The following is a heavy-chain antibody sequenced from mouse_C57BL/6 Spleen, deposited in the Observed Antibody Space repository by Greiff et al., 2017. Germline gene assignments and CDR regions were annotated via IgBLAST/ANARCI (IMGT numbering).Heavy chain of an antibody. Sequence: VQLQQPGAELVMPGASVKLSCKASGYTFTSYWMHWVKQRPGQGLEWIGEIDPSDSYTNYNQKFKGKSTLTVDKSSSTAYMQLSSLTSEDSAVYYCARAYDYDAWFAYWGQGTLVTVSA. D-gene: IGHD2-4*01. CDR3: ARAYDYDAWFAY. J-gene: IGHJ3*01. V-gene: IGHV1-69*01. CDR2: IDPSDSYT. CDR1: GYTFTSYW.